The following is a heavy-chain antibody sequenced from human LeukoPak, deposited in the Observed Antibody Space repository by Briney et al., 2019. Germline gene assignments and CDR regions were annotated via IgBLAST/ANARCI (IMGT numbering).Heavy chain of an antibody. Sequence: GGSLRLSCAASGFTFSSYAMRWVRQAPGKGLEWVAVISYDGSNKYYADSVKGRFTISRDNSKNTLYLQMNSLRAEDTAVYYCASLELPIDYWGQGTLVTVSS. CDR3: ASLELPIDY. CDR2: ISYDGSNK. V-gene: IGHV3-30*01. CDR1: GFTFSSYA. J-gene: IGHJ4*02. D-gene: IGHD1-7*01.